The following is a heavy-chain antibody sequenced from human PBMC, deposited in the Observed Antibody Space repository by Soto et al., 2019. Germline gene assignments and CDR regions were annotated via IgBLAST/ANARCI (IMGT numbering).Heavy chain of an antibody. CDR1: GGSISSGGYY. V-gene: IGHV4-31*03. Sequence: SETLSLTCTVSGGSISSGGYYWSWIRQHPGKGLEWIGDINYSGSTNYNPSLKSRVTISVDTSKNQFSLKLSSVTAADTAVYYCARVRAIFGVSSYYFDYWAQGTLVTVSS. CDR3: ARVRAIFGVSSYYFDY. CDR2: INYSGST. J-gene: IGHJ4*02. D-gene: IGHD3-3*01.